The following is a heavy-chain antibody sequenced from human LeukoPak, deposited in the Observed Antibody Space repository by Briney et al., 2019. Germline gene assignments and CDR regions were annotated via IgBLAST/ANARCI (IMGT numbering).Heavy chain of an antibody. CDR2: IRSKANSYAT. CDR1: GFTFSNAW. J-gene: IGHJ4*02. Sequence: PGGSLRLSCAASGFTFSNAWMSWVRQAPGKGLEWVGRIRSKANSYATAYAASVKGRFTISRDDSKNTAYLQMNSLKTEDTAVYYCTRLGAPQTFDYWGQGTLVTVSS. CDR3: TRLGAPQTFDY. D-gene: IGHD3-16*01. V-gene: IGHV3-73*01.